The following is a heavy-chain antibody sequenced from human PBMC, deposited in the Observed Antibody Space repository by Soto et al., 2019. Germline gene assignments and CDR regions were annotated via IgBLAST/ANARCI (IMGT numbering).Heavy chain of an antibody. J-gene: IGHJ6*02. CDR2: IYHSGST. V-gene: IGHV4-4*02. Sequence: SETLSLTCGISGGSISSSNWWTWVRQPPGKGLEWIGEIYHSGSTNYNPSLQSRVTILIDKSKNQSSLTLTFVTAADTAVYYCARVPYYFDSSGYPGYGMDVWGQGTTVTVSS. CDR3: ARVPYYFDSSGYPGYGMDV. CDR1: GGSISSSNW. D-gene: IGHD3-22*01.